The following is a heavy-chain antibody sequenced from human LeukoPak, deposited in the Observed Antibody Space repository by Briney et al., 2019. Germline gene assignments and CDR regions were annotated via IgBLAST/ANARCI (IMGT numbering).Heavy chain of an antibody. V-gene: IGHV3-30*02. CDR3: AKGSPHYGDYAGDWFDP. Sequence: GGSLRLSCAASGFTFSSYGMHWVRQAPGKGLEWVAFIRYDGSNKYYADSVKGRFTISRDNSKNTLYLQMNSLRAEDTAVYYCAKGSPHYGDYAGDWFDPWGQGTLVTVSS. CDR1: GFTFSSYG. D-gene: IGHD4-17*01. CDR2: IRYDGSNK. J-gene: IGHJ5*02.